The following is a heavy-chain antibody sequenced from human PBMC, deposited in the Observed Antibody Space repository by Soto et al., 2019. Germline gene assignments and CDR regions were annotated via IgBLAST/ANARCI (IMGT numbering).Heavy chain of an antibody. D-gene: IGHD6-6*01. CDR1: GFTFSSYS. J-gene: IGHJ6*02. V-gene: IGHV3-21*01. Sequence: GGSLRLSCAVSGFTFSSYSINWVRQAPGKGLEWVSSISSSSTYIYYADSVKGRFTISRDNAKNSLYLQMNSLTVEDTAVYYCARVWIPYSSSSDGMDVWGQGTTVT. CDR2: ISSSSTYI. CDR3: ARVWIPYSSSSDGMDV.